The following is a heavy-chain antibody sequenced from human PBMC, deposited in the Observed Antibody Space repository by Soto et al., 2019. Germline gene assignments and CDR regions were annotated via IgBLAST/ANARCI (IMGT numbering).Heavy chain of an antibody. Sequence: PGGSLRLSFSGSALKLSDYEINCVRQAPGKGLECISYISKSGSPTYHADSVKGRFNISRDTAENSVHLQMNSLRVEATAVYFCARDSTYERRDPSRYYGIAVWGHGITVTVS. J-gene: IGHJ6*02. CDR1: ALKLSDYE. D-gene: IGHD2-2*01. CDR2: ISKSGSPT. CDR3: ARDSTYERRDPSRYYGIAV. V-gene: IGHV3-48*03.